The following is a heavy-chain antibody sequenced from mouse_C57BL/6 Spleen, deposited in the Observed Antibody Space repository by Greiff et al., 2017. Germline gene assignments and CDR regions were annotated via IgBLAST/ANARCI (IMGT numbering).Heavy chain of an antibody. CDR2: IYPGDGDT. Sequence: QVQLQQSGPELVKPGASVKISCKASGYAFSSSWMNWVKQRPGTGLEWIGRIYPGDGDTNYNGKFKGKATLTADKSYSTAYMQLSSLTSEDAAVYFCARWNYGSTPYYFAYWGQGTTLTVSS. D-gene: IGHD1-1*01. V-gene: IGHV1-82*01. CDR1: GYAFSSSW. CDR3: ARWNYGSTPYYFAY. J-gene: IGHJ2*01.